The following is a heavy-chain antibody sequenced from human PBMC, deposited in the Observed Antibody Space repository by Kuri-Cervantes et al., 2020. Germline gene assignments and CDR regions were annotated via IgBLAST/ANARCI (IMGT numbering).Heavy chain of an antibody. D-gene: IGHD1-26*01. CDR2: ISAYNGNT. J-gene: IGHJ4*02. CDR3: ARDLKDIAGATTDPNFDY. CDR1: GYTFTSYG. Sequence: ASVKVSCKASGYTFTSYGISWVRQAPGQGLEWMGWISAYNGNTNYAQKLQGRVTMTTDTSTSTAYMELRSLRSDDTAVYHCARDLKDIAGATTDPNFDYWGQGTLVTVSS. V-gene: IGHV1-18*01.